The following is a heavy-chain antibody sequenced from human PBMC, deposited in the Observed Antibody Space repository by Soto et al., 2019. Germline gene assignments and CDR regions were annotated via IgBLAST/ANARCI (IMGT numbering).Heavy chain of an antibody. CDR3: ARGKYSSPRGGLDV. Sequence: PGGSLRLSCAASGFAFSSYWMSWVRQAPGKGLEWVANIKQDGSEKYYVDSVKGRFTISRDNAKNSLYLQMNSLRAEDTAVYYCARGKYSSPRGGLDVWGQGTPVTVSS. CDR2: IKQDGSEK. D-gene: IGHD4-4*01. J-gene: IGHJ6*02. V-gene: IGHV3-7*01. CDR1: GFAFSSYW.